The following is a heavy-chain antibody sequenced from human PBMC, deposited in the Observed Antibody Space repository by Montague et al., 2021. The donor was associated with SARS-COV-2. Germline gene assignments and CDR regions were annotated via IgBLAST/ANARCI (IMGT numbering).Heavy chain of an antibody. Sequence: CAISGDSVSSNDAAWNWIRQSPSRGLEWLGRTYYRSTWYNDYAVSVTGRITINPDTSKNQFSLQLNSVTPEDTAVYYCARQFGITWYAFDVWGRGTTVTVSS. D-gene: IGHD6-13*01. CDR2: TYYRSTWYN. V-gene: IGHV6-1*01. CDR1: GDSVSSNDAA. CDR3: ARQFGITWYAFDV. J-gene: IGHJ6*02.